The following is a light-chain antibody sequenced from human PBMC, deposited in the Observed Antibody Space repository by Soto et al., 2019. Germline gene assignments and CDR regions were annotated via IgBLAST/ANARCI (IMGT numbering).Light chain of an antibody. CDR1: QSVGSSN. CDR2: VAS. CDR3: QQFGDPPYT. J-gene: IGKJ2*01. Sequence: EVVLTQSPGTLSLSPGERATLSCRASQSVGSSNLAWSQQKSGQSPRLLIYVASSRATGIPDRFSGSGSGTDFTLTVSRLESEDFAVYYCQQFGDPPYTFGQGTTLEI. V-gene: IGKV3-20*01.